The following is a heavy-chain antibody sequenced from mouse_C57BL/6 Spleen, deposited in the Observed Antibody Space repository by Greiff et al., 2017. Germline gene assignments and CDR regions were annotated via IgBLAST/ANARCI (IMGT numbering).Heavy chain of an antibody. CDR2: ILPGSGST. CDR1: GYTFTGYW. Sequence: QVQLKQSGAELLKPGASVKLSCKASGYTFTGYWIEWVKQRPGHGLEWIGEILPGSGSTNYNEKFKGKATFTADTSSNTAYMQLSSLTTEDSDIYDCTRWGGGGYEVDFDYWGQGTTLTVSS. CDR3: TRWGGGGYEVDFDY. D-gene: IGHD1-1*02. J-gene: IGHJ2*01. V-gene: IGHV1-9*01.